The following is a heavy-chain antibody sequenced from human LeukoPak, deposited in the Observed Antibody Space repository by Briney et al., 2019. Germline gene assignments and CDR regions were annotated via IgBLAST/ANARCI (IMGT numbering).Heavy chain of an antibody. V-gene: IGHV3-30*18. CDR2: ISHDGNNK. J-gene: IGHJ6*02. CDR3: ANAGRDSSSTISCGMDV. D-gene: IGHD6-13*01. Sequence: GGSLRLSCAASEFTYSDYYMSWIRQAPGKGLEWVAVISHDGNNKYYADSVKGRFTISRDNSKNTLYLQMNSLRAEDTAVYYCANAGRDSSSTISCGMDVWGQGTTVTVSS. CDR1: EFTYSDYY.